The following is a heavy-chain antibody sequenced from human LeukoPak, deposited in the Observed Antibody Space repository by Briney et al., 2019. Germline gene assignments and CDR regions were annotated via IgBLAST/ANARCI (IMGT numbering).Heavy chain of an antibody. J-gene: IGHJ4*02. CDR2: IYYSGST. CDR1: GGSISSYY. V-gene: IGHV4-4*07. D-gene: IGHD2-15*01. CDR3: ARVPSARGVAAPSGDY. Sequence: SETLSLTCTVSGGSISSYYWSWIRQPAGKGLEWIGSIYYSGSTYYNPSLKSRVTISVDTSKNQFSLKLSSVTAADTAVYYCARVPSARGVAAPSGDYWGQGTLVTVSS.